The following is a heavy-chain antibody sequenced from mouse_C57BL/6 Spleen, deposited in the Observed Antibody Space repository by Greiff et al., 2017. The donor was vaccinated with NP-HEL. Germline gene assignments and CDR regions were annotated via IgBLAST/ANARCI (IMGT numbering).Heavy chain of an antibody. CDR3: ARRFTTVVATGAMDY. D-gene: IGHD1-1*01. CDR2: ILPGRGST. V-gene: IGHV1-9*01. CDR1: GYTFTGYW. Sequence: VQLQQSGAELMKPGASVKLSCKATGYTFTGYWIEWVKQRPGHGLEWIGEILPGRGSTNYNEKFKGKATFTADTSSNTAYMQLSSLTTEDSAIYYCARRFTTVVATGAMDYWGQGTSVTVSS. J-gene: IGHJ4*01.